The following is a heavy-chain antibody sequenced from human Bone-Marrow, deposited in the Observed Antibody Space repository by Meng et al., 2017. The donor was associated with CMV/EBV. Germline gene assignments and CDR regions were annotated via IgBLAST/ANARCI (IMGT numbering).Heavy chain of an antibody. V-gene: IGHV3-21*01. CDR1: GFTFSSYA. CDR2: ISSSSSYI. Sequence: GESLKISCAASGFTFSSYAMSWVRQAPGKGLEWVSSISSSSSYIYYADSVKGRFTISRDNAKNSLYLQMNSLRAEDTAVYYCARDLIDQELGVDYYYGMDVWGQGTTVTVSS. D-gene: IGHD1-7*01. CDR3: ARDLIDQELGVDYYYGMDV. J-gene: IGHJ6*02.